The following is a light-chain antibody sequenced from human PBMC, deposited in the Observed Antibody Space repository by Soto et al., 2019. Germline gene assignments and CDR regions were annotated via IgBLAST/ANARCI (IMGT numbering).Light chain of an antibody. J-gene: IGKJ5*01. V-gene: IGKV3-20*01. CDR2: GAS. Sequence: EILLTQSPGTLSLSPGKRATLSCRASQSVISSYLAWYQQKPGQAPSLIIYGASSRATGIPDRFSGSGSGTDFTLTISRLEPENFAVYYCHHYRDTFGQGTRLEIK. CDR3: HHYRDT. CDR1: QSVISSY.